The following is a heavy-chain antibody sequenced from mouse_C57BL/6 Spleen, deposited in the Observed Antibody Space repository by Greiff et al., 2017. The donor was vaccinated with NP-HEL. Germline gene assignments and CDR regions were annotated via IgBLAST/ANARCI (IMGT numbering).Heavy chain of an antibody. Sequence: VMLVESGPGLVQPSQSLSITCTVSGFSLTSYGVHWVRQSPGKGLEWLGVIWSGGSTDYNAAFISRLSISKDNSKSQVFFKMNSLQADDTAIYYCARKGNSNYVYAMDYWGQGTSVTVSS. V-gene: IGHV2-2*01. CDR1: GFSLTSYG. CDR2: IWSGGST. J-gene: IGHJ4*01. CDR3: ARKGNSNYVYAMDY. D-gene: IGHD2-5*01.